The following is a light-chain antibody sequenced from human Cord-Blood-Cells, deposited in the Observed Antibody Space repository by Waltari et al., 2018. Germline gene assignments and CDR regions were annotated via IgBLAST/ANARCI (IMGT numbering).Light chain of an antibody. CDR3: QQYGSSPQT. CDR2: GAS. V-gene: IGKV3-20*01. Sequence: EIVLTQSPGTLSLSPGERATLSCRASQSVSSSYLAWYQQKPGQAPRLLIYGASSRATGIPDRFSGSGSGTDFTLTISRLEPEDFAVYYCQQYGSSPQTFGQGTKLESK. CDR1: QSVSSSY. J-gene: IGKJ2*01.